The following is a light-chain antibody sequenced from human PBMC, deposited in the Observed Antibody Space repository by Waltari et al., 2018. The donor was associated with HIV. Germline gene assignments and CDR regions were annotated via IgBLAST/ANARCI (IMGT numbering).Light chain of an antibody. CDR3: QVWDSSCDHPVV. Sequence: SSVLTQPPSVSVAPGKTARFTCGGNNIGSKSVHWYQQKPGQAPILVIYYDSDRPSGIPERFSGSNSGNTATLTISRVEAVDEADYYCQVWDSSCDHPVVFGGGTKLTVL. CDR2: YDS. CDR1: NIGSKS. J-gene: IGLJ2*01. V-gene: IGLV3-21*04.